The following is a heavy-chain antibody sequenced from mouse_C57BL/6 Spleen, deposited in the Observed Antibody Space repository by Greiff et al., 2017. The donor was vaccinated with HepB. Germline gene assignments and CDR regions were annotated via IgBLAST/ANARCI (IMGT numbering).Heavy chain of an antibody. J-gene: IGHJ4*01. CDR1: GFSLTSYG. V-gene: IGHV2-2*01. CDR3: ARRDYDGYYGYAMDY. D-gene: IGHD2-3*01. CDR2: IWSGGST. Sequence: VQLVESGPGLVQPSQSLSITCTVSGFSLTSYGVHWVRQSPGKGLEWLGVIWSGGSTDYNAAFISRLSISKDNSKSQVFFKMNSLQADDTAIYYCARRDYDGYYGYAMDYWGQGTSVTVSS.